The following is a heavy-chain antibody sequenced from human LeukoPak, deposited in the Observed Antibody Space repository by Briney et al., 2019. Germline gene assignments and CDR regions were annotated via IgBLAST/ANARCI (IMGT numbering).Heavy chain of an antibody. CDR1: GGSINNFY. V-gene: IGHV4-59*13. Sequence: SETLSLTCTVSGGSINNFYWYWVRQPPGKGLEWIGYIYYTGGTNYNPSLKSRVTISVDTSKNQFSLKLSSVTAADTAVYYCARVPGYYSSGYYYDWFHPWGQGTLVTVSS. CDR3: ARVPGYYSSGYYYDWFHP. J-gene: IGHJ5*02. D-gene: IGHD3-22*01. CDR2: IYYTGGT.